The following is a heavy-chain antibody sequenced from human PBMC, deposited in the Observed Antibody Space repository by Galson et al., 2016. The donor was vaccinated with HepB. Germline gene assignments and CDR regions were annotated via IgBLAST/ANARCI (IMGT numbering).Heavy chain of an antibody. V-gene: IGHV3-23*01. J-gene: IGHJ4*02. Sequence: SLRLSCAASGFTFRDYAMTWVRQAPGQGLEWISTISGTSGSTYSADSVKGRFTISRDNSKNTLFLQMNSLTVADTAGYYCVKVPHFDFWRGYYSYFDLWGQGTLVTVSS. D-gene: IGHD3-3*01. CDR2: ISGTSGST. CDR1: GFTFRDYA. CDR3: VKVPHFDFWRGYYSYFDL.